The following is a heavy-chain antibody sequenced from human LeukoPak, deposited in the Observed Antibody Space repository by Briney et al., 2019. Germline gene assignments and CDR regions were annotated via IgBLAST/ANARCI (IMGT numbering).Heavy chain of an antibody. CDR3: ARVPYGDYVDY. CDR2: IWYDGSNK. Sequence: GRSLRLSCAASGFTFSSYGMHWVRQAPGKGLEWVAVIWYDGSNKYYADSVKGRFTISRDNSKNTLYLQMNSLRAEDTAVYYCARVPYGDYVDYWGQGTLVTVSS. D-gene: IGHD4-17*01. V-gene: IGHV3-33*01. CDR1: GFTFSSYG. J-gene: IGHJ4*02.